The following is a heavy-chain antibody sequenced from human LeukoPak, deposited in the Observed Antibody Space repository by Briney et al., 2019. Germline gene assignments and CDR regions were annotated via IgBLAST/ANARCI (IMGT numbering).Heavy chain of an antibody. CDR1: GFTFSRYG. Sequence: GGSLRLSCAAPGFTFSRYGMHWVRQAPGKGLEWLAFIRYDGSNDYYADSVKGRFTISRDNSKNTLYLQMNSLRAEDTAVYYCAKDRGFGSGTGYYFDYWGQGTLVSVSS. V-gene: IGHV3-30*02. D-gene: IGHD3-10*01. CDR2: IRYDGSND. CDR3: AKDRGFGSGTGYYFDY. J-gene: IGHJ4*02.